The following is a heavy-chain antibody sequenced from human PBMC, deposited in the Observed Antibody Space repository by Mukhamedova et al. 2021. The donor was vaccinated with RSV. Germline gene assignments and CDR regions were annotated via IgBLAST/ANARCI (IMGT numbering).Heavy chain of an antibody. CDR2: ISSKPYGGTA. D-gene: IGHD3-16*01. Sequence: SWVRLAPRKGLEWLAFISSKPYGGTAEYAATVNGRYTISRDYSKSIAYLQMNSLISEDTAVYYCSTQHSIMEPSFDYWGQGTLV. J-gene: IGHJ4*02. CDR3: STQHSIMEPSFDY. V-gene: IGHV3-49*02.